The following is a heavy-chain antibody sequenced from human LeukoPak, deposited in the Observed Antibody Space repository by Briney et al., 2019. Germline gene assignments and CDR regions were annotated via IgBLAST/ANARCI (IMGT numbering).Heavy chain of an antibody. J-gene: IGHJ3*02. CDR2: IYSGGST. CDR3: ARDRNEGYCSSTSCFHQFYGAFDI. CDR1: GFTVSSNY. V-gene: IGHV3-53*01. Sequence: GGSLRLSCAASGFTVSSNYMSWVRQAPGKGLEWVSVIYSGGSTYYADSVKGRFTISRDNSKNTLYLQMNSLRAEDTAVYYCARDRNEGYCSSTSCFHQFYGAFDIWGQGTMVTVSS. D-gene: IGHD2-2*01.